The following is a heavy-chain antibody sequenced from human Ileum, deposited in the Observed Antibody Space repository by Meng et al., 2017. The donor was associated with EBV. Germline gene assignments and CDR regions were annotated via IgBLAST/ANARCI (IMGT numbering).Heavy chain of an antibody. CDR1: GFTFTNYG. J-gene: IGHJ4*02. CDR2: ISANNGDR. D-gene: IGHD6-13*01. V-gene: IGHV1-18*01. CDR3: ARKPTSAALDY. Sequence: QVQLLRSGPEVTRPGASVKVSCKAPGFTFTNYGFTWVRQAPGQGLEWMGWISANNGDRHYAQKFQDRVTLTTDGYTPTVYMELRSLRSDDTAVYFCARKPTSAALDYWGQGTLVTVSS.